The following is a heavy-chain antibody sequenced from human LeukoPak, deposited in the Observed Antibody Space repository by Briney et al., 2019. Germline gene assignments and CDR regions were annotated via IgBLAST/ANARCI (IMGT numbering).Heavy chain of an antibody. CDR3: ARVSGSSGYYYSQYNWFDP. CDR2: IYHSGST. CDR1: GYSISSGYY. V-gene: IGHV4-38-2*02. Sequence: SETLSLTSTVSGYSISSGYYWGWIRQPPGKGLEWIGSIYHSGSTYYNPSLKSRVTISVDTSKNQFSLKLSSVTAADTAVYYCARVSGSSGYYYSQYNWFDPWGQGTLVTVSS. D-gene: IGHD3-22*01. J-gene: IGHJ5*02.